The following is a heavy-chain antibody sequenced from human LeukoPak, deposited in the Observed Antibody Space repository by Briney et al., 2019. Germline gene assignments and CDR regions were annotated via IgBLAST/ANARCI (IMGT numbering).Heavy chain of an antibody. CDR3: ARELSGNYGY. CDR2: IYYTGDT. Sequence: SETLSLTCTVSGGSISSYYWSWVRQPPGKGLEWIGYIYYTGDTEYNPSLKSRVAMTVDTSKNQFSLKLQSVTAADTAVYYCARELSGNYGYWGQGILVTVSS. V-gene: IGHV4-59*01. D-gene: IGHD3-10*01. CDR1: GGSISSYY. J-gene: IGHJ4*02.